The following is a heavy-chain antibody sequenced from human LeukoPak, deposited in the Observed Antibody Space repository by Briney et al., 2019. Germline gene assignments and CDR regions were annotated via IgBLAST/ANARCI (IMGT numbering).Heavy chain of an antibody. CDR1: GFTFSSYS. CDR2: ISSSYI. J-gene: IGHJ3*02. V-gene: IGHV3-21*01. CDR3: ARDFTGSGSPFDI. D-gene: IGHD1-26*01. Sequence: GGSLRLSCAASGFTFSSYSMNWVRQAPGKGLEWVSSISSSYIYYADSVKGRFTISRDNAKNSLYLQMNSLRAEDTAVYYCARDFTGSGSPFDIWGQGTMVTVSS.